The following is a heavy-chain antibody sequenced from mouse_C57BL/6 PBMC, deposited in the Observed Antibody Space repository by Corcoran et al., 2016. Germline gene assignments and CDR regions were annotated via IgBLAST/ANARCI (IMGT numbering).Heavy chain of an antibody. CDR2: INPNNGGT. D-gene: IGHD2-1*01. CDR3: ARSPLYHYFDY. V-gene: IGHV1-26*01. J-gene: IGHJ2*01. CDR1: GYTFTDYY. Sequence: EVQLQQSGPELVKPGASVKISCKASGYTFTDYYMNWVKQSHGKSLEWIGDINPNNGGTSYNQKFKGKATLTVDKSSSTAYMELRSLTSEDSAVYYCARSPLYHYFDYWGQGTTLTVSS.